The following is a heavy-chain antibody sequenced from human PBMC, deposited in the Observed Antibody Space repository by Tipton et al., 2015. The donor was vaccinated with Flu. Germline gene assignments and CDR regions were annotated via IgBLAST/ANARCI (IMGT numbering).Heavy chain of an antibody. CDR3: ASTYGDYVDGDDAFDI. D-gene: IGHD4-17*01. V-gene: IGHV4-39*07. J-gene: IGHJ3*02. CDR2: IYYSGST. CDR1: GGSISSSSYY. Sequence: TLSLTCTVSGGSISSSSYYWGWIRQPPGKGLEWIGSIYYSGSTYYSPSLKSRVTISVDTSKNQFSLKLSSVTAADTAVYYCASTYGDYVDGDDAFDIWGQGTMVTVSS.